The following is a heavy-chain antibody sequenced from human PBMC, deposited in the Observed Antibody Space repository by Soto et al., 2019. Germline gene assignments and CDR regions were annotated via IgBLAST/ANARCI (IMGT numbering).Heavy chain of an antibody. V-gene: IGHV1-8*01. CDR1: GYTFTSYD. Sequence: ASVKVTCKASGYTFTSYDINWVRQATGQGLEWMGWMNPNSVNTGYAQKFQGRVTMTRNTSISTAYMELSSLRSEDTAVYYCATVGSSSMGGVYYGMDVWGQGTTVTVS. CDR3: ATVGSSSMGGVYYGMDV. D-gene: IGHD6-6*01. J-gene: IGHJ6*02. CDR2: MNPNSVNT.